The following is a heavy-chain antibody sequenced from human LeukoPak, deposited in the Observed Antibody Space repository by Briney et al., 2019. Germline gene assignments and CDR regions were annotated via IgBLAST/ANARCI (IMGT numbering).Heavy chain of an antibody. CDR1: GYSFTDYY. J-gene: IGHJ5*02. Sequence: ASVKVSCKTSGYSFTDYYMHWVRQAPGQGLEWMGWINPNSGGTSSAQKFQGRVTMTRDTSITTVYMEVSWLTSDDTAIYYCARADRLHGGPYLIGPWGQGTLVTVS. D-gene: IGHD2-21*01. CDR3: ARADRLHGGPYLIGP. V-gene: IGHV1-2*02. CDR2: INPNSGGT.